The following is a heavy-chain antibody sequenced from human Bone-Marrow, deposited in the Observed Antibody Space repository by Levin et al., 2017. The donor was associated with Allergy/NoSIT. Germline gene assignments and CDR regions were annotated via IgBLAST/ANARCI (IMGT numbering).Heavy chain of an antibody. CDR2: ISSSSSYI. CDR3: ARDSPPTYCSGGSGYSGFIFDY. Sequence: GGSLRLSCAASGFTFSSYSMNWVRQAPGKGLEWVSSISSSSSYIYYADSVKGRFTISRDNAKNSLYLQMNSLRAEDTAVYYSARDSPPTYCSGGSGYSGFIFDYWGQGTLVTVSS. D-gene: IGHD2-15*01. CDR1: GFTFSSYS. V-gene: IGHV3-21*01. J-gene: IGHJ4*02.